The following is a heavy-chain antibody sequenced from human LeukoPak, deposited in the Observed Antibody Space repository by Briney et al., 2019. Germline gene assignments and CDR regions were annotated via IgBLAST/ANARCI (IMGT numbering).Heavy chain of an antibody. CDR1: GYTFTGYY. CDR3: ARDHYYGHIDY. J-gene: IGHJ4*02. D-gene: IGHD3-10*01. V-gene: IGHV1-69*06. CDR2: IIPIFGTA. Sequence: SVKVSCKASGYTFTGYYMHWVRQAPGQGLEWMGGIIPIFGTANYAQKFQGRVTITADKSTSTAYMELSSLRSEDTAVYYCARDHYYGHIDYWGQGTLVTVSS.